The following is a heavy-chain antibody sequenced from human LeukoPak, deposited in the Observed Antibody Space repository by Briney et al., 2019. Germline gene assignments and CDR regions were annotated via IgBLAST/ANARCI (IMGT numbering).Heavy chain of an antibody. D-gene: IGHD5-24*01. Sequence: ASVKVSCKASGYTFTGYYIHWVRQAPGQGLEWMGWINPISGGTNYAEKFQGRVTTTRDTSINTAYMEVTKLTSDDTAVYYCAREDGSFDFWGQGTLVIVSS. V-gene: IGHV1-2*02. J-gene: IGHJ4*02. CDR2: INPISGGT. CDR1: GYTFTGYY. CDR3: AREDGSFDF.